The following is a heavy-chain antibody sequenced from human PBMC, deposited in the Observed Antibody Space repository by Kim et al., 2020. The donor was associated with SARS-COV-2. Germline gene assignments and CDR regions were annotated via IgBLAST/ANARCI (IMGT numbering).Heavy chain of an antibody. J-gene: IGHJ4*02. V-gene: IGHV1-2*02. D-gene: IGHD1-26*01. Sequence: YAQKFQGRVTMTRDTSISTAYMELSRLRSDDTAVYYCAGIGRAAGATWDYWGQGTLVTVSS. CDR3: AGIGRAAGATWDY.